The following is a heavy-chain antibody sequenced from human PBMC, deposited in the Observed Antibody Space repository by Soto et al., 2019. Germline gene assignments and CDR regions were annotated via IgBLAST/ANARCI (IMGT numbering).Heavy chain of an antibody. CDR1: GFAFYGFA. D-gene: IGHD3-10*01. CDR3: VKGYGSGTYYVEYFEY. J-gene: IGHJ4*02. CDR2: ISSNGGSI. V-gene: IGHV3-64D*06. Sequence: GGSLRLSCSASGFAFYGFAMHWVRQAPGKGLEYVAAISSNGGSIYYVDSVKGRFTISRDNSKSTLYLQMSSLRPEDTAVYYCVKGYGSGTYYVEYFEYWGQGTLVTVSS.